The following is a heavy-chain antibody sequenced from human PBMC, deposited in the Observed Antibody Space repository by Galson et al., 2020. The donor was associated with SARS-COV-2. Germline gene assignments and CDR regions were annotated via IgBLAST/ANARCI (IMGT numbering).Heavy chain of an antibody. Sequence: GGSLRLSCAASGFTVSSNYMSWVRQAPGKGLEWVSLIYTGGSTYYADSVKGRFTISRDNSKNALYLQMNSLRAEDTAVYYGARDQGWNSDYYGMDVWGQGTTVTVSS. D-gene: IGHD1-7*01. CDR1: GFTVSSNY. J-gene: IGHJ6*02. CDR3: ARDQGWNSDYYGMDV. CDR2: IYTGGST. V-gene: IGHV3-66*01.